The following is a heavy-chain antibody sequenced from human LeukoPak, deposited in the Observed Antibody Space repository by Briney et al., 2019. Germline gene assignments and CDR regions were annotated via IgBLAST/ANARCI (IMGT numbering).Heavy chain of an antibody. CDR3: ARPPLGDTAMPI. J-gene: IGHJ4*02. CDR2: ISSSGSTI. D-gene: IGHD5-18*01. V-gene: IGHV3-11*01. Sequence: GSLRLSCAASGFTFSDYYMSWIRQAPGKGLEWVSYISSSGSTIYYADSVKGRFTISRDNAKNSLYLQMNSLRAEDAAVYYCARPPLGDTAMPIWGQGTLVTVSS. CDR1: GFTFSDYY.